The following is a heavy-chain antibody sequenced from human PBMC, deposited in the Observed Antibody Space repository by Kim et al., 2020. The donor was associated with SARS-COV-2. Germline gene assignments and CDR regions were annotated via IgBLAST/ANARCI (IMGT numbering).Heavy chain of an antibody. V-gene: IGHV7-4-1*02. CDR3: ARALDAFDI. Sequence: GNPTYAQGFTGRFVFSLDTAVSTAYLQISSLKAEDTAVYYCARALDAFDIWGQGTMVTVSS. CDR2: GNP. J-gene: IGHJ3*02.